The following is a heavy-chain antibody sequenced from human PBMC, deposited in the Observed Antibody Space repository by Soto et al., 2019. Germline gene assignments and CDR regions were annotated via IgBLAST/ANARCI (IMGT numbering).Heavy chain of an antibody. D-gene: IGHD2-15*01. CDR2: IKQDGSEK. CDR3: AREVFGEVAATSWVEYFDY. V-gene: IGHV3-7*01. Sequence: EVQLVESGGGLVQPGGSLRLSCAASGFTFSSYWMSWVRQAPGKGLEWVANIKQDGSEKYYVDSVKGRFTISRDNAKNSLYLQMNSLRAEDTAVYYCAREVFGEVAATSWVEYFDYWGQGTLVTVSS. CDR1: GFTFSSYW. J-gene: IGHJ4*02.